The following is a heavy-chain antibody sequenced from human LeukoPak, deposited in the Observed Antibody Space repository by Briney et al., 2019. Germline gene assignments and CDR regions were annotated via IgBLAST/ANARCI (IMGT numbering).Heavy chain of an antibody. CDR3: ARAMGYDFFLDGFDP. J-gene: IGHJ5*02. V-gene: IGHV3-30*01. D-gene: IGHD3-3*01. CDR2: ISYDEINK. CDR1: GFTFSSYA. Sequence: GGSLRLSCAASGFTFSSYALHWVRQAPSKGLEWVALISYDEINKYYADSVKGRFTISRDTSKNTLYLQMNSLRAEDTAVYYCARAMGYDFFLDGFDPWGQGTLVTVSS.